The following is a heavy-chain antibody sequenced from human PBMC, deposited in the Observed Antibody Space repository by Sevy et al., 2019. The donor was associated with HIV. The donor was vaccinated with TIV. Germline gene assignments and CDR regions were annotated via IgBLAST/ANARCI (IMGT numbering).Heavy chain of an antibody. V-gene: IGHV3-30*04. CDR3: ARFVGYCSGGRCSIIDF. Sequence: GGSLRLSCAASGFTLSDHAVSWVRQTPGKGLESLAVISYNGRNQYYADSVKGRFTISKDDSKNTLYLQLNSLRAEDTAVYYCARFVGYCSGGRCSIIDFWGQGPLVTVSS. CDR1: GFTLSDHA. D-gene: IGHD2-15*01. J-gene: IGHJ4*02. CDR2: ISYNGRNQ.